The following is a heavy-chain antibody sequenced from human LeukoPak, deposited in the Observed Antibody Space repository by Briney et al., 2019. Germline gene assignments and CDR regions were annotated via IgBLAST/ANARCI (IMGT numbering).Heavy chain of an antibody. J-gene: IGHJ4*02. CDR1: GFTFSSYG. V-gene: IGHV3-30*02. CDR3: AKDRSRTYYYDSSGSGFDY. Sequence: GGSLRLSCAASGFTFSSYGMHWVRQAPGKGLEWVAFIRYDGSNKYYADSVKGRFTISRDNSKNTLYLQMNSLRAEDTAVYYCAKDRSRTYYYDSSGSGFDYWGQGTLVTVSS. CDR2: IRYDGSNK. D-gene: IGHD3-22*01.